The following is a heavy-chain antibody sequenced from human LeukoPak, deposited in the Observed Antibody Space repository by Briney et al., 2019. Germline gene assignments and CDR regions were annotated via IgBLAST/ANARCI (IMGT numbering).Heavy chain of an antibody. CDR3: GKEGGA. CDR2: MSGSGGST. J-gene: IGHJ5*02. D-gene: IGHD3-16*01. V-gene: IGHV3-23*01. Sequence: GKGLEWVSGMSGSGGSTYYADSVKGRFTIFRDKSKNTLYLQMNSLRAEDTATYYCGKEGGAWGQGTKVTVSS.